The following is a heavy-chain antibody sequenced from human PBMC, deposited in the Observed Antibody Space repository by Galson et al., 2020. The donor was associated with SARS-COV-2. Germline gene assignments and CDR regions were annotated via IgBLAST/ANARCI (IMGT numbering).Heavy chain of an antibody. Sequence: ASVKVSCKASGYTFTSYDINWVRQATGQGLEWMGWMNPNSGNTGYAQKFQGRVTMTRNTSISTAYMELSSLRSEDTAVYYCARVLSSNSYYYYYGMDVWGQGTTVTVSS. D-gene: IGHD4-4*01. CDR3: ARVLSSNSYYYYYGMDV. CDR2: MNPNSGNT. J-gene: IGHJ6*02. V-gene: IGHV1-8*01. CDR1: GYTFTSYD.